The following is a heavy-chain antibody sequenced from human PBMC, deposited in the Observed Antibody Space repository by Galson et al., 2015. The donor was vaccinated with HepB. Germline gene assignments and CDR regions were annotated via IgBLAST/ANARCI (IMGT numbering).Heavy chain of an antibody. D-gene: IGHD3-3*01. CDR2: ISFDGSIT. Sequence: SLRLSCAASGFSFSRYGMHWVRQAPGKGLEWVALISFDGSITYYADSVKGRFTISRDNSNNTLYLQMNSLRAEDTAVYYCAKPIYDFYSGYYSSPDIWGQGTLVTVSS. CDR1: GFSFSRYG. J-gene: IGHJ4*02. V-gene: IGHV3-30*18. CDR3: AKPIYDFYSGYYSSPDI.